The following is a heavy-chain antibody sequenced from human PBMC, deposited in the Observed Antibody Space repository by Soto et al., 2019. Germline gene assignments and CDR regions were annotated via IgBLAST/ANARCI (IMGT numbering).Heavy chain of an antibody. J-gene: IGHJ4*02. CDR2: IYYSGST. V-gene: IGHV4-59*01. D-gene: IGHD5-12*01. Sequence: PSETLSLTCTVSGGSIRSYYWSWIWQPPGKGLEWIGYIYYSGSTNYNPSLKSRVTISVDTSKNQFSLKLTSVTAADTAVYYCARGGYSGYDFDYWGQGTLVTVSS. CDR3: ARGGYSGYDFDY. CDR1: GGSIRSYY.